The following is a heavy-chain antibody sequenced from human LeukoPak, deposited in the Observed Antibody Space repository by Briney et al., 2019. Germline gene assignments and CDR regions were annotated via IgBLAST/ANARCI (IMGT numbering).Heavy chain of an antibody. V-gene: IGHV4-39*01. D-gene: IGHD3-22*01. CDR2: IYYSGSI. J-gene: IGHJ4*02. Sequence: SETLSLTCTVSGGSISSSSYYWGWIRQPPGKGLEWIGSIYYSGSIYYNPSLKSRVTISVDTSKNQFSLKLSSVTAADTAVYYCARQQYYDSSGYFPIDYWGQGTLVTVSS. CDR1: GGSISSSSYY. CDR3: ARQQYYDSSGYFPIDY.